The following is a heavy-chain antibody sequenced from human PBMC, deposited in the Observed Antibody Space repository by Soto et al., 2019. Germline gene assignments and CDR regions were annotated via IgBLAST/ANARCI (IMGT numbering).Heavy chain of an antibody. Sequence: EVQLVESGGGLVQPGGSLRLSCAASGFTFSSYWMSWVRQAPGKGLEWVANIKQDGSEKYYVDSVKGRFTSSRDNAKNSLYLQMNSLRAEDTAVYYCARVPAAIRWYFDLWGRGTLVTVSS. D-gene: IGHD2-2*02. J-gene: IGHJ2*01. CDR2: IKQDGSEK. CDR3: ARVPAAIRWYFDL. V-gene: IGHV3-7*03. CDR1: GFTFSSYW.